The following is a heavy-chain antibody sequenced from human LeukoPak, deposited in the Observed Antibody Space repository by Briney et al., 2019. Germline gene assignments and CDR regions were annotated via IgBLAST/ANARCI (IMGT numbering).Heavy chain of an antibody. CDR1: GGSISSGSYY. V-gene: IGHV4-61*02. D-gene: IGHD3-9*01. Sequence: PSETLSLTCTVSGGSISSGSYYWSWIRQPAGKGLEWIGRIYTSGSTNYNPSLKSRVTISVDTSKNQFSLKLSSVTAADTAVYYCARDHQGYDILTGYYRTHNWFDPWGQGTLVTVSS. CDR3: ARDHQGYDILTGYYRTHNWFDP. CDR2: IYTSGST. J-gene: IGHJ5*02.